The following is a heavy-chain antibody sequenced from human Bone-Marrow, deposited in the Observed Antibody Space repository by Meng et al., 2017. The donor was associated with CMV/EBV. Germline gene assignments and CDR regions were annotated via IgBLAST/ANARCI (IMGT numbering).Heavy chain of an antibody. V-gene: IGHV3-7*01. CDR2: IKQDGSEK. J-gene: IGHJ6*02. Sequence: GESLKISCAASGFTFSSYWMSWVRQAPGKGLEWVANIKQDGSEKYYVDSVKGRFTISRDNAKNSLYLQMNSLRAEDTAVYYCARVGGFTIFGVVVPDSDYGMDVWGQGTTVAASS. CDR3: ARVGGFTIFGVVVPDSDYGMDV. CDR1: GFTFSSYW. D-gene: IGHD3-3*01.